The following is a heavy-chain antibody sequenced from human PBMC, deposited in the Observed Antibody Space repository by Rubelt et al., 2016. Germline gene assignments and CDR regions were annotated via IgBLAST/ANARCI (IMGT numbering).Heavy chain of an antibody. CDR2: IYYRGST. CDR3: ARDSRVTMIFFDY. CDR1: GGSISSSSYY. Sequence: QLQLQESGPGLVKPSETLSLTCTVSGGSISSSSYYWGWIRQPPGKGLEWIGSIYYRGSTNYNPSPKSRVTISVDKSKNQVSLKLSSVTAADTAVYYCARDSRVTMIFFDYWGQGTLVTVSS. D-gene: IGHD3-22*01. V-gene: IGHV4-39*07. J-gene: IGHJ4*02.